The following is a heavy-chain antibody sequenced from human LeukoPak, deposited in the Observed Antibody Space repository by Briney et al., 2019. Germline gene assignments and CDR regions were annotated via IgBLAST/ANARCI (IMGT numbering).Heavy chain of an antibody. CDR1: GLTFHDYA. V-gene: IGHV3-43*02. Sequence: PGQSRSPSCVPSGLTFHDYAMHWARQAPRKGLEWVSLISADGGSTFYADAVRGRFSISRDNSKNSLYLQMNSLRTEDTAMYYGAKESGKFDYWGQGTLVAVSS. CDR2: ISADGGST. J-gene: IGHJ4*02. CDR3: AKESGKFDY.